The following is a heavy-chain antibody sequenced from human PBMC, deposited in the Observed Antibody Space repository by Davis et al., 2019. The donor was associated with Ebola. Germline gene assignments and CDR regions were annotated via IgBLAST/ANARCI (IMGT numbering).Heavy chain of an antibody. CDR2: INTNTGNP. D-gene: IGHD3-10*01. CDR3: ARDRGNFDY. CDR1: GYIFRRYA. J-gene: IGHJ4*02. Sequence: AASVKVSCKASGYIFRRYAMHWVRQAPGQGLEWMGWINTNTGNPTYAQGFTGRFVFSLDTSVSTAYLQISSLKAEDTAIYYCARDRGNFDYWGQGTLVTVSS. V-gene: IGHV7-4-1*02.